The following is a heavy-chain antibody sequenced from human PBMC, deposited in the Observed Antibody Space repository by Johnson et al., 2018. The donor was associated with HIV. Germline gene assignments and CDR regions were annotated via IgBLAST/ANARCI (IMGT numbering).Heavy chain of an antibody. D-gene: IGHD6-6*01. CDR1: GFTFSSYG. CDR2: ISYDGSDK. Sequence: QVQLVESGGGVVQPGRSLRLSCAASGFTFSSYGMHWVRQAPGKGLEWVAVISYDGSDKYYAYSVKGRFTISRDNSKNTLYLQMNSLRAEDTAIYYCARGLYSSSDRDAFDIWGQGTMVTVSS. V-gene: IGHV3-30*03. J-gene: IGHJ3*02. CDR3: ARGLYSSSDRDAFDI.